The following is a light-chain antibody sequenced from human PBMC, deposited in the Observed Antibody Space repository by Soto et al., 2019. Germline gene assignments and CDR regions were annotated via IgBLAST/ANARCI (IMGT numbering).Light chain of an antibody. V-gene: IGLV2-8*01. CDR2: EVT. Sequence: QSALTQPPSASGSPGQSVTISCTGTSSDVGNYHSVSWYQQHPGEAPKLVIYEVTKRPSGVPDRFSGSKSGNTASLTVAGLQPEDEADYYCYSFAGSATFVFGGGTKLTVL. J-gene: IGLJ3*02. CDR1: SSDVGNYHS. CDR3: YSFAGSATFV.